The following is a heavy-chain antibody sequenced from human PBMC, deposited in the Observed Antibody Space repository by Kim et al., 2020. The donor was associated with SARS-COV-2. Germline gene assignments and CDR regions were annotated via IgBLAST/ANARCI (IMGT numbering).Heavy chain of an antibody. V-gene: IGHV3-21*06. CDR2: I. CDR3: ARDVYGDYMGDY. J-gene: IGHJ4*02. D-gene: IGHD4-17*01. Sequence: IYYGDAVKRRFTISRDNAKNALYLQMNSLRADDTAVYYCARDVYGDYMGDYWGQGALVTVSS.